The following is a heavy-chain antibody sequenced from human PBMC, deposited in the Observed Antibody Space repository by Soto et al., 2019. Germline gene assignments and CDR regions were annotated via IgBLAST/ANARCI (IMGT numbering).Heavy chain of an antibody. CDR1: GFTFSSYA. V-gene: IGHV3-23*01. Sequence: PGGSLRLSCAASGFTFSSYAMSWVRQAPGKGLEWVSTTSGSGGSTYNADSVKGRFTISRDNAKNTLYLQKNSLRAEDTAVYYCVSLVERSDIAFDIWGQGTMVTVSS. CDR3: VSLVERSDIAFDI. D-gene: IGHD6-6*01. CDR2: TSGSGGST. J-gene: IGHJ3*02.